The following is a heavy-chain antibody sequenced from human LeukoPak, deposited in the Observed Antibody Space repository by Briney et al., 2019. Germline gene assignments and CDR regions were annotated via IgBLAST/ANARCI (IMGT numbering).Heavy chain of an antibody. CDR2: IKQDGSEK. J-gene: IGHJ4*02. CDR1: GFIFSSYW. CDR3: AREDTTMAWSFDY. D-gene: IGHD5-18*01. V-gene: IGHV3-7*01. Sequence: QSGGSLRLSCAVSGFIFSSYWMSWVRQAPGKGLEWVANIKQDGSEKYFVDSVKGRFTISRDNAKNSLYLQMNSLRAEDTAVYYCAREDTTMAWSFDYWGQGTLVTVSS.